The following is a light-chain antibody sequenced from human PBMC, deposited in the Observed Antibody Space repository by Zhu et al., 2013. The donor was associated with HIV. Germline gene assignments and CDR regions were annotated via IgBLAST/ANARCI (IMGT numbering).Light chain of an antibody. CDR1: QDIRSS. CDR3: QDLGRVPHT. Sequence: DIQMTQSPSSLSASLGERVTITCRASQDIRSSVAWYQQKPGKVPSLLISRASSLQSGVPSRFSGSGFGTDFTLTISGLQPEDVATYFCQDLGRVPHTFGPGTSVHIK. V-gene: IGKV1-27*01. J-gene: IGKJ3*01. CDR2: RAS.